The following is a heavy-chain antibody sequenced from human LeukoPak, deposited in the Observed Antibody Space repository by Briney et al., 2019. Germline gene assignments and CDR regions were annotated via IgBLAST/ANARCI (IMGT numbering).Heavy chain of an antibody. Sequence: PGGSLRVSCAAPGFIFDNYAIHWVRQAPGKGLEWVSVISGDGGSTFYADSVRGRFTISRDNTRKSLSLQMSSLRSEDTALYYCARESETSGWYDYWGQGTLVTVSS. J-gene: IGHJ4*02. D-gene: IGHD6-19*01. CDR1: GFIFDNYA. V-gene: IGHV3-43*02. CDR3: ARESETSGWYDY. CDR2: ISGDGGST.